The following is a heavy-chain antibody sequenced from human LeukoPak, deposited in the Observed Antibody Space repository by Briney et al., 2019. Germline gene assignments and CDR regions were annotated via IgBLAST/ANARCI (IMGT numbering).Heavy chain of an antibody. D-gene: IGHD5-12*01. V-gene: IGHV1-2*02. CDR3: ARPTARGYSGNFDY. CDR1: VYTFTGYY. J-gene: IGHJ4*02. CDR2: INPNSGGT. Sequence: GASVKVSCKASVYTFTGYYMHWVRQAPGQGLEWMGWINPNSGGTNYAQKFQGRVTMTRDTSISTAYMELSRLRSDDTAVYYCARPTARGYSGNFDYWGQGTLVTVSS.